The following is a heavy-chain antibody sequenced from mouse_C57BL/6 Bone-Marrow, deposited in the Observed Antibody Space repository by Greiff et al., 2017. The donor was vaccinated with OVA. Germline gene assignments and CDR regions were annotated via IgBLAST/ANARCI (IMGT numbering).Heavy chain of an antibody. D-gene: IGHD1-1*02. V-gene: IGHV1-7*01. CDR1: GYTFTSYW. CDR3: ARWEGGYYGYFDV. Sequence: VQLQQSGAELAKPGASVKLSCKASGYTFTSYWMHWVKQRPGQGLEWIGYINPSSGYTKYNQKFKDKATLTADKSSSTSYMQLSSLTYEDSAVYYCARWEGGYYGYFDVWGTGTTVTVSS. J-gene: IGHJ1*03. CDR2: INPSSGYT.